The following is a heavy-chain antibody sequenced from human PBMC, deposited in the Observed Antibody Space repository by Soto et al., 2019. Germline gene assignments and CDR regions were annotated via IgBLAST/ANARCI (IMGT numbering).Heavy chain of an antibody. CDR2: ISPNGQGI. J-gene: IGHJ4*02. Sequence: EVQLLESGGGLVQPGGSLRLSCAASGFTLNNYGMSWVRQAPGKWLEWVSAISPNGQGIYYADSVKGRFIISKDNSKHTVFLHMDSLTADDTAVYYCAKDRGYPRDYFHYWGQGTLVTVSS. CDR1: GFTLNNYG. V-gene: IGHV3-23*01. CDR3: AKDRGYPRDYFHY. D-gene: IGHD6-13*01.